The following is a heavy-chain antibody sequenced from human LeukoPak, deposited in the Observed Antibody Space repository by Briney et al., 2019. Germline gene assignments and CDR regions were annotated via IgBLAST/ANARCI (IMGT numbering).Heavy chain of an antibody. J-gene: IGHJ3*02. CDR2: IRYDGSNK. D-gene: IGHD3-10*01. Sequence: GGSLRLSCAASGFTFSSLGMHWVPKAPVKGRKGLPFIRYDGSNKYYADSVKGRFTISRDNSKNTLYLQMNSLRAEDTAVYYCAKDKWWFGEYDAFDIWGQGTMVTVSS. V-gene: IGHV3-30*02. CDR3: AKDKWWFGEYDAFDI. CDR1: GFTFSSLG.